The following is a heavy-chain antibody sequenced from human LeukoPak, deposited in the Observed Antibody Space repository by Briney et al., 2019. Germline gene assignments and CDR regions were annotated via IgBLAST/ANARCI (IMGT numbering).Heavy chain of an antibody. Sequence: ASVKVSCKASGYTFTSYAMHWVRQAPGQRLEWMGWINAGNGNTNYAQKLQGRVTMTTDTSTSTAYMELRSLRSDDTAVYYCARVFAMVGFDPWGQGTLVTVSS. V-gene: IGHV1-3*01. CDR1: GYTFTSYA. D-gene: IGHD2-15*01. J-gene: IGHJ5*02. CDR3: ARVFAMVGFDP. CDR2: INAGNGNT.